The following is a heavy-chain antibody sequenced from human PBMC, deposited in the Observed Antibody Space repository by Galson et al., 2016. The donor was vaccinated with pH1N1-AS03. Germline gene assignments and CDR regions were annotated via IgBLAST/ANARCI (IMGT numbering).Heavy chain of an antibody. CDR3: ARAMVPTTYYGMDV. CDR2: VIPIFGTT. Sequence: QSGAEVKKPGESLKISCKASGGTFSSYAFSWVRQAPGQGLEWMGGVIPIFGTTNYAQKFQGRVTITADKSTSTAYMELRSLRSDDTAVYYCARAMVPTTYYGMDVWGQGTTVTVSS. J-gene: IGHJ6*02. D-gene: IGHD4/OR15-4a*01. V-gene: IGHV1-69*06. CDR1: GGTFSSYA.